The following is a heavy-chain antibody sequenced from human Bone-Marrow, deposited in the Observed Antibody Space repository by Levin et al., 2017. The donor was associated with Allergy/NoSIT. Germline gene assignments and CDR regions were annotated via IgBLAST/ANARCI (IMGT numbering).Heavy chain of an antibody. CDR1: GGSFSGYY. J-gene: IGHJ3*02. CDR2: INHSGST. V-gene: IGHV4-34*01. D-gene: IGHD5-12*01. Sequence: SETLSLTCAVYGGSFSGYYWSWIRQPPGKGLEWIGEINHSGSTNYNPSLKSRVTISVDTSKNQFSLKLSSVTAADTAVYYCARGPPSRIVATMEGAFDSWGQGTMVTVSS. CDR3: ARGPPSRIVATMEGAFDS.